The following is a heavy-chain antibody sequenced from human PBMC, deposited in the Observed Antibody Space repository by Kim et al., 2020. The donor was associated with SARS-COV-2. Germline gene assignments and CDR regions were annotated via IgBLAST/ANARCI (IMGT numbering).Heavy chain of an antibody. J-gene: IGHJ3*02. CDR1: GFTFSSYG. CDR2: ISYDGSNK. CDR3: AKEGRGQQLVGDDAFDI. Sequence: GGSLRLSCAASGFTFSSYGMHWVRQAPGKGLEWVAFISYDGSNKYYADSVKGRFTISRDNSKNTLYLQMNSLRAEDTAVYYCAKEGRGQQLVGDDAFDIWGQGTMVTVSS. D-gene: IGHD6-13*01. V-gene: IGHV3-30*18.